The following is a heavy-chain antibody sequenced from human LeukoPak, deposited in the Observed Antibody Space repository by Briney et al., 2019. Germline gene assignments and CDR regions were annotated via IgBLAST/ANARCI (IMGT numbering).Heavy chain of an antibody. Sequence: SETLSLTCTVSGDSISSYYWSWIRQPPGKGLGWIGYIYYSGSTNYNPSLKSRVTISVDTSKNQFSLRLSSVTAADTAVYYCARKDSSGYLDYFDYWGQGTLVTVSS. CDR1: GDSISSYY. V-gene: IGHV4-59*01. D-gene: IGHD3-22*01. J-gene: IGHJ4*02. CDR2: IYYSGST. CDR3: ARKDSSGYLDYFDY.